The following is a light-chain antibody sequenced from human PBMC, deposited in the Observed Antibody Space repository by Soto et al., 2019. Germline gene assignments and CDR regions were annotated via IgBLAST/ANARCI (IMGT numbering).Light chain of an antibody. V-gene: IGLV2-14*01. CDR3: SSYTSSSTPYV. Sequence: QSVLTQPASVSGSPGQSITISCTGTSSDVGGYKYVSWYQQHPGKAPKLMIYEVSNRPSGVSNRFSGSKSGNTASLTISGLQAEDGADYYCSSYTSSSTPYVFGTGTKVTV. CDR2: EVS. J-gene: IGLJ1*01. CDR1: SSDVGGYKY.